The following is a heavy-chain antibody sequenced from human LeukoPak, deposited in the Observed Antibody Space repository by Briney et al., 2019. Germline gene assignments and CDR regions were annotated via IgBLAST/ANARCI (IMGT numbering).Heavy chain of an antibody. CDR2: ISRSAYNS. J-gene: IGHJ4*02. V-gene: IGHV3-23*01. D-gene: IGHD1-26*01. Sequence: GGSLRLSCAASGFTFSSYGMSWVRQAPGKGLEGVSTISRSAYNSYYADSVKGRFIISRNNSANTLYLQMNSLRAEDTALYYCAKHSGSYFIYYVDSWGQGTLVTVSS. CDR3: AKHSGSYFIYYVDS. CDR1: GFTFSSYG.